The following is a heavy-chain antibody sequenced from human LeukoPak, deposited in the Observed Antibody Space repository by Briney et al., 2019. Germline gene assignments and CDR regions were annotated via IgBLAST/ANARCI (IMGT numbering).Heavy chain of an antibody. D-gene: IGHD1-26*01. J-gene: IGHJ4*02. CDR2: IYYSGST. Sequence: PSETLSLTCTVSGGSISSYYWSWIRQPPGKGLEWIGYIYYSGSTNYSPSLKSRVTISVDTPKNQFSLKLSSVTAADAAVYYCARDRRGSYFSFDYWGQGTLVTVSS. V-gene: IGHV4-59*12. CDR3: ARDRRGSYFSFDY. CDR1: GGSISSYY.